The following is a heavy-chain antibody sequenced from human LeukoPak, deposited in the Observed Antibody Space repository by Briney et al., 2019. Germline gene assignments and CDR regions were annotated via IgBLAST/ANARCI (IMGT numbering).Heavy chain of an antibody. V-gene: IGHV4-39*01. D-gene: IGHD2-15*01. J-gene: IGHJ4*02. CDR2: IYYSGTT. Sequence: SETLSLTCTVSGDSISSTSYFWGWIRQPPGKGLEWIATIYYSGTTYYNPSLKSRVTISVDTSKNQFSLKLSSESASDMAVYYCARHKCSGIYCPFDYWGQGTLVTVSS. CDR3: ARHKCSGIYCPFDY. CDR1: GDSISSTSYF.